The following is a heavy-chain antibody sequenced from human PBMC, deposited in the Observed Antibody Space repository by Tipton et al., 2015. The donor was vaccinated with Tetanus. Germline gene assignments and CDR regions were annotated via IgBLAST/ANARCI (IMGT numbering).Heavy chain of an antibody. J-gene: IGHJ4*02. Sequence: TLSLTCNVSGDSISNKDYYWGWIRQPPGKGLEWIGEVHPRGSTNYNPSLKSRVTISLDTSKTHFYLNLSSVTAADTAVYYCARPIKQWLVPVDSWGQGTLVTVSS. D-gene: IGHD6-19*01. CDR1: GDSISNKDYY. CDR3: ARPIKQWLVPVDS. V-gene: IGHV4-39*02. CDR2: VHPRGST.